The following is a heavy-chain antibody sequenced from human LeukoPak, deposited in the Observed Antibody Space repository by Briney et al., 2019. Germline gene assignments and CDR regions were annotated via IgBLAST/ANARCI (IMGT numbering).Heavy chain of an antibody. CDR1: GYSISSGYY. CDR3: AREQYYYDSSGYLY. Sequence: SETLSLTCPVSGYSISSGYYWGWIRQPPGKGLEWIGSIYHSGNTYYNPSLKSRVTMSVDTSKNQFSLKLSSVTAADTAVYYCAREQYYYDSSGYLYWGQGTLVTVSS. J-gene: IGHJ4*02. CDR2: IYHSGNT. V-gene: IGHV4-38-2*02. D-gene: IGHD3-22*01.